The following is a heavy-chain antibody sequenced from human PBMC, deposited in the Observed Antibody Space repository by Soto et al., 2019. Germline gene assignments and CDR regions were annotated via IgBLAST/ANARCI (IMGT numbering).Heavy chain of an antibody. J-gene: IGHJ4*02. CDR1: GFTFSSYA. CDR2: ISGSGGST. CDR3: GKDSTIFGVVSMFDY. D-gene: IGHD3-3*01. Sequence: EVQLLESGGGLVQPGGSLRLSCAASGFTFSSYAMSWVRQAPGKGLEWVSAISGSGGSTYYADSVKGRFTISRDNSKNTLYLQMKSLRGEDTAVYYCGKDSTIFGVVSMFDYWVQGTLVTVSS. V-gene: IGHV3-23*01.